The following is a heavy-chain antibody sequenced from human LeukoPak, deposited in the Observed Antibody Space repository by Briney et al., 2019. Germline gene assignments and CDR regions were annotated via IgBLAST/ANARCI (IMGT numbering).Heavy chain of an antibody. V-gene: IGHV3-66*01. J-gene: IGHJ4*02. Sequence: GGSLRLSCAASGFTVSSNYMSWVRQAPGKGLEWVSVIYSGGSTYYADSVKGRFTISRDNSKNALYLQMNSLRAEDTAVYYCARYSSGDSSGYYLFDYWGQGTLVTVSS. CDR1: GFTVSSNY. D-gene: IGHD3-22*01. CDR2: IYSGGST. CDR3: ARYSSGDSSGYYLFDY.